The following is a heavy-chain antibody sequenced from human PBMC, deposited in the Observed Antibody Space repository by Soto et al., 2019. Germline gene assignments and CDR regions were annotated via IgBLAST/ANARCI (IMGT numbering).Heavy chain of an antibody. D-gene: IGHD1-26*01. Sequence: EVQLVETGGGLIQPGESLRLSCAASGVIVSSPLMGWARQAPGKGLAWVSVVYDGGDTYYTDSVRGRFTISRDNSKNTLYLQMNSLRDEDTAFYYGARSYALGGQGTLVIVSS. V-gene: IGHV3-53*02. CDR3: ARSYAL. J-gene: IGHJ4*02. CDR1: GVIVSSPL. CDR2: VYDGGDT.